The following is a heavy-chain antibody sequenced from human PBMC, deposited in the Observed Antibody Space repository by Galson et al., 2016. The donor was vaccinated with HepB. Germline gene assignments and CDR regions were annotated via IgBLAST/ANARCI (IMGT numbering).Heavy chain of an antibody. V-gene: IGHV3-23*01. Sequence: LRLSCAASGLTVRNAWMSWVRQAPGKGLEWVSGISGGGGNTYYADSVKGRFTISRDNDKNTLYLQLNSLRAEDTAVYYCARWGSGWSGYLEYWGQGTLVTVSS. D-gene: IGHD6-19*01. CDR2: ISGGGGNT. J-gene: IGHJ4*02. CDR1: GLTVRNAW. CDR3: ARWGSGWSGYLEY.